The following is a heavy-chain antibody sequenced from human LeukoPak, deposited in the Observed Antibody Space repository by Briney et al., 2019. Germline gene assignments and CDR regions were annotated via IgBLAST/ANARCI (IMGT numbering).Heavy chain of an antibody. D-gene: IGHD3-22*01. CDR2: IYYSGST. CDR1: GGSISSYY. J-gene: IGHJ4*02. Sequence: QPSETLSLTCTVSGGSISSYYWSWIRQPPGKGLEWIGHIYYSGSTNYNPSLKSRVTISIDTSKNQLSLKLSSVTAADTAVYYCARDSSGLDYWGQGTLVTVSS. CDR3: ARDSSGLDY. V-gene: IGHV4-59*01.